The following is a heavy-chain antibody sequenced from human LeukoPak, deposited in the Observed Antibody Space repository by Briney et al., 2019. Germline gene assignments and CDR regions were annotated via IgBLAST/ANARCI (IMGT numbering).Heavy chain of an antibody. CDR3: AKDRRGYCSSTSCYSPFDY. V-gene: IGHV3-30*18. CDR2: ISYDGSNK. CDR1: GFTFSSYD. D-gene: IGHD2-2*02. J-gene: IGHJ4*02. Sequence: GGSLRLPCAASGFTFSSYDIHWVRQAPGKGLEWVAVISYDGSNKYYADSVKGRFTISRDNSKNTLYLQMNSLRAEDTAVYYCAKDRRGYCSSTSCYSPFDYWGQGTLVTVSS.